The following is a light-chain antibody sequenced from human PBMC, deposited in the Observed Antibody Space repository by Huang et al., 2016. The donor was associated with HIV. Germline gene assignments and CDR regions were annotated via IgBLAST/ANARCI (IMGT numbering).Light chain of an antibody. CDR3: QQSYRTPWA. J-gene: IGKJ1*01. CDR1: QSSSSY. Sequence: DIQMTQSPLSRSASVGDRVTITCRASQSSSSYLNWYQQKPGKAPKVLIYTTSTLQSGGPSRFSGSGSGTDFSLTISSLQPEGFATYYCQQSYRTPWAFGQGTKVEIK. CDR2: TTS. V-gene: IGKV1-39*01.